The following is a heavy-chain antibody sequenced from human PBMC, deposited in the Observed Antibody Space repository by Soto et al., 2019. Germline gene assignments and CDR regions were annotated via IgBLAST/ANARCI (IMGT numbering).Heavy chain of an antibody. CDR3: AHSVPGAGLYYDFWSGYYQGGINWFDP. Sequence: QITLKESGPTLVKPTQTLTLTCTFSGFSLSTSGVGVGWIRQPPGKALEWLALIYWDDDKRYSPSLKSRLTITKDTSKNQVVLTMTNMDPVDTATYYCAHSVPGAGLYYDFWSGYYQGGINWFDPWGQGALVTVSS. CDR1: GFSLSTSGVG. V-gene: IGHV2-5*02. J-gene: IGHJ5*02. CDR2: IYWDDDK. D-gene: IGHD3-3*01.